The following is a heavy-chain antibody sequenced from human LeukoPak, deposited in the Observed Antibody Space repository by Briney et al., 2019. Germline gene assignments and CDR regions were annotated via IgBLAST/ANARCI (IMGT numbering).Heavy chain of an antibody. Sequence: GASLKVSCKCVGYSFTSYWIGWVRQMPGKVMEWMGVIYPGDSRTRYNPSFQGQVTISVDKSISTAYLQWVSLKASDTAMYYCACREFTSTWSYPWGQGTLVTVSS. V-gene: IGHV5-51*01. CDR1: GYSFTSYW. J-gene: IGHJ5*02. CDR3: ACREFTSTWSYP. D-gene: IGHD3-10*01. CDR2: IYPGDSRT.